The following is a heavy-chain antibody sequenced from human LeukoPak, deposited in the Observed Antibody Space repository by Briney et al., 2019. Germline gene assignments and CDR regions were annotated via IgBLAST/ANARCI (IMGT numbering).Heavy chain of an antibody. CDR2: ISGSGGST. D-gene: IGHD4-17*01. Sequence: PGGSLRLSCAASGFTFSSYAMSWVRQAPGKGLEWVSAISGSGGSTYYADSVKGRFTISRDNSKNTLYLQMNSLRAEDTAVYYCAKERNDHGDYVVNYNWFDPWGQGTLVTVSS. CDR1: GFTFSSYA. J-gene: IGHJ5*02. V-gene: IGHV3-23*01. CDR3: AKERNDHGDYVVNYNWFDP.